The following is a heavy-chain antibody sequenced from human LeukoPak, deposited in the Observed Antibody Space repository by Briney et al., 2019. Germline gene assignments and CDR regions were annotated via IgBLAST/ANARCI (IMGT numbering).Heavy chain of an antibody. CDR3: ARGMEPIVPTYYFDY. J-gene: IGHJ4*02. D-gene: IGHD2-2*01. CDR2: INHSGST. Sequence: PSETLSLTCAVYGGSFSGYYWSWIRQPPGKGLEWIGEINHSGSTHYNPSLKSRVTISVDTSKNQFSLKLSSVTAADTAVYYCARGMEPIVPTYYFDYWGQGTLVTVSS. CDR1: GGSFSGYY. V-gene: IGHV4-34*01.